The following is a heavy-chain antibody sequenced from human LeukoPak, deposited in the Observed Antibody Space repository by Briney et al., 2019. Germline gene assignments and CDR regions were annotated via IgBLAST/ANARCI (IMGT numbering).Heavy chain of an antibody. V-gene: IGHV3-21*01. J-gene: IGHJ4*02. Sequence: GGSLRLSCAASGFTFSSYTMNWVRQAPGKGLEWVSSISSGSNYIYYTDSVKGRFTISRDNAKNSLYLQMNSLRAEDTAVYYCARDSSGWRLSDYWGQGTLVTVSS. CDR2: ISSGSNYI. CDR3: ARDSSGWRLSDY. CDR1: GFTFSSYT. D-gene: IGHD6-19*01.